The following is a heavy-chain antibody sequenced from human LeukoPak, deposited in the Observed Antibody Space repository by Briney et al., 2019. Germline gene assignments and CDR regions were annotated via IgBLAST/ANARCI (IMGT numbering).Heavy chain of an antibody. CDR3: ARDIDCSSTSCQRMGYFDL. CDR1: GGSISSYY. V-gene: IGHV4-4*07. CDR2: IYTSGST. D-gene: IGHD2-2*01. Sequence: SETLSLTCTVSGGSISSYYWSWIRQPAGKGLEWIGRIYTSGSTNYNPSLKSRVTISVDTSKNQFSLKLSSVTAEDTAVYYCARDIDCSSTSCQRMGYFDLWGRGTLVTVSS. J-gene: IGHJ2*01.